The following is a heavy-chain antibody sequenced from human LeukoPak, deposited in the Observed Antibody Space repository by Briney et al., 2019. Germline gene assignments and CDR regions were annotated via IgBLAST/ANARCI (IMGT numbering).Heavy chain of an antibody. V-gene: IGHV3-49*04. Sequence: SLRHSCMGSGFNFGEFALSWVRQAPGKGLAWVGLIRSKSYGEMTYYDASVKGRFILSRDNTKSIAYLRMSSLKTEDTAVYYCCVRRLDLAGYYTLDYWGQEALVFVAS. CDR1: GFNFGEFA. D-gene: IGHD3-3*01. J-gene: IGHJ4*02. CDR3: CVRRLDLAGYYTLDY. CDR2: IRSKSYGEMT.